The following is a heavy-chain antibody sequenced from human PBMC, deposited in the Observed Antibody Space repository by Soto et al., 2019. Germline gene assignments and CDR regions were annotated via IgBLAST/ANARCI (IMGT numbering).Heavy chain of an antibody. CDR2: IIDSGGST. J-gene: IGHJ6*02. D-gene: IGHD1-26*01. CDR1: GFTFSSCA. CDR3: GKGRSYYYYYGVDV. Sequence: EVHLLESGGALVQPGGSLRLSCAASGFTFSSCAMGWVRQAPGKGLEWVSDIIDSGGSTYYADSVKGRFTISRDNSKSTLYVQMSRLRAEDTAVYYCGKGRSYYYYYGVDVWGQGTTVTVSS. V-gene: IGHV3-23*01.